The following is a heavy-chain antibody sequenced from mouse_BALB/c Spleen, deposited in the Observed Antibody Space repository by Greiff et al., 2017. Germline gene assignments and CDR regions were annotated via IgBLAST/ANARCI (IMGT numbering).Heavy chain of an antibody. Sequence: DVKLVESGPGLVKPSQSLSLTCTVTGYSITSDYAWNWIRQFPGNKLEWMGYISYSGSTSYNPSLKSRISITRDTSKNQFFLQLNSVTTEDTATYYCATYGNYPYYAMDYWCQGTSVTVSS. CDR1: GYSITSDYA. D-gene: IGHD2-1*01. J-gene: IGHJ4*01. V-gene: IGHV3-2*02. CDR3: ATYGNYPYYAMDY. CDR2: ISYSGST.